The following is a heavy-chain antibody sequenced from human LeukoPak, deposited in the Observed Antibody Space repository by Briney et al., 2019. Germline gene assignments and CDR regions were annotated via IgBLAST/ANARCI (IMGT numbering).Heavy chain of an antibody. CDR3: AKEKTTGTYYVDY. V-gene: IGHV3-7*01. CDR1: GFTFSSYW. D-gene: IGHD1-7*01. J-gene: IGHJ4*02. CDR2: IKQDGSDK. Sequence: GGSLRLSCAASGFTFSSYWMSWVRRAPGKGLEWVANIKQDGSDKYYVDSVKGRFTISRDNAKDSLYLQMNSLRAEDTAVYYCAKEKTTGTYYVDYWGQGTLVTVSS.